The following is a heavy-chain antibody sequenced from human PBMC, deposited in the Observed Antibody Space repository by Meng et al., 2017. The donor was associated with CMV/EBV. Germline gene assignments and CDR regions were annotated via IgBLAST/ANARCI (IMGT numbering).Heavy chain of an antibody. CDR3: ARDSAVAGVVDY. CDR2: IYYSGST. V-gene: IGHV4-39*07. CDR1: GGSISSSSYY. J-gene: IGHJ4*02. Sequence: PGSGPGSGKPSGTLSLTCPVSGGSISSSSYYWGWIRQPPGKGLEWIGSIYYSGSTYYNPSLKSRVTISVDTSKNQFSLKLSSVTAADTAVYYCARDSAVAGVVDYWGQGTLVTVSS. D-gene: IGHD6-19*01.